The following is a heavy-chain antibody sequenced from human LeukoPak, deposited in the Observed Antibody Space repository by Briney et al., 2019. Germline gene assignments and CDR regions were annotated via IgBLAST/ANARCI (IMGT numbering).Heavy chain of an antibody. J-gene: IGHJ4*02. Sequence: SETLSLTCAVSGVSVGSGGYSWSWIRQPPGKGLEWIGYIYHSGSSYYNPSLKSRVTIPMDRSKNQFSLKLSSVTAADTAVYYCARQPRPETYYDFWSGYYRLSTFDYWGQGTLVTVSS. CDR1: GVSVGSGGYS. CDR2: IYHSGSS. D-gene: IGHD3-3*01. V-gene: IGHV4-30-2*01. CDR3: ARQPRPETYYDFWSGYYRLSTFDY.